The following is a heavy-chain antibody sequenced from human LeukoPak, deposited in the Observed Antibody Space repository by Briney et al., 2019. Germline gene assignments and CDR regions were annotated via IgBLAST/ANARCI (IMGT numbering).Heavy chain of an antibody. CDR2: TRNKANSYTT. V-gene: IGHV3-72*01. D-gene: IGHD3-10*01. CDR1: GFTFSDHY. Sequence: GGSLRLSCAASGFTFSDHYMDWVRQAPGKGLEWVGRTRNKANSYTTEYAASVKGRFTISRDDSKNTLYLQMNSLKTEDTAVYYCTTDPFGSLDYWGQGTLVTVSS. CDR3: TTDPFGSLDY. J-gene: IGHJ4*02.